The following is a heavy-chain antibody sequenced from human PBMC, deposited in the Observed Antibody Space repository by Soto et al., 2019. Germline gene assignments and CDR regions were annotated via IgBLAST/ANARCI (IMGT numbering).Heavy chain of an antibody. J-gene: IGHJ6*02. CDR3: ARDPLTTMVRGVMWRHYYGMDV. V-gene: IGHV3-33*01. CDR2: IWYDGSNK. CDR1: GFTFSSYG. D-gene: IGHD3-10*01. Sequence: QVQLVESGGGVVQPGRSLRLSCAASGFTFSSYGMHWVRQAPGKGLEWVAVIWYDGSNKYYADSVKGRFTISRDNSKNTLYLQMNSLRAEDTAVYYCARDPLTTMVRGVMWRHYYGMDVWGQGTTVTVSS.